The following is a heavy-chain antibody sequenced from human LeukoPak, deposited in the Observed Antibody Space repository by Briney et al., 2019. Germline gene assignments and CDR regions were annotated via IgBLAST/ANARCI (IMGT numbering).Heavy chain of an antibody. CDR2: INHSGST. Sequence: PSETLSLTCAVYGGSFSGYYWSWIRQPPGKGLEWIGEINHSGSTNYDPSLKSRVTISVDTSKNQFSLKLSSVTAADTAVYYCARFCRSTSCYVSAFDIWGQGAMVTVSS. J-gene: IGHJ3*02. D-gene: IGHD2-2*01. CDR3: ARFCRSTSCYVSAFDI. V-gene: IGHV4-34*01. CDR1: GGSFSGYY.